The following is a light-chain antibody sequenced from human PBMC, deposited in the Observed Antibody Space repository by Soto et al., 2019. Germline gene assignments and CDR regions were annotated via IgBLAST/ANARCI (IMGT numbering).Light chain of an antibody. CDR2: LNSDGSH. V-gene: IGLV4-69*01. Sequence: LVLTQSPSASASLGASVKLTCTLSSGHNNYAIAWHQQQPEKGPRYLMKLNSDGSHSKWDGIPDRFSGSSSGAERYLTISTLQSEDEADYYCQTWGTGIQVFGGGTKLTVL. CDR3: QTWGTGIQV. J-gene: IGLJ3*02. CDR1: SGHNNYA.